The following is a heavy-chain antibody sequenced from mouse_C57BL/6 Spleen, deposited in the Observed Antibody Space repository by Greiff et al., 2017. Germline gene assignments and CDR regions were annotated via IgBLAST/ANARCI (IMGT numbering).Heavy chain of an antibody. D-gene: IGHD2-3*01. CDR2: ISYDGSN. Sequence: EVKLMESGPGLVKPSQSLSLTCSVTGYSITSGYYWNWIRQFPGNKLEWMGYISYDGSNNYNPSLKNRISITRDTSKNQFFLKLNSVTTEDTATYYCARDGYYHGYFDVWGTGTTVTVSS. V-gene: IGHV3-6*01. J-gene: IGHJ1*03. CDR3: ARDGYYHGYFDV. CDR1: GYSITSGYY.